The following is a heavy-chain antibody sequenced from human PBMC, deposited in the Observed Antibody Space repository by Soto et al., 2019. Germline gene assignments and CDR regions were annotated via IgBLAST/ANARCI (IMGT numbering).Heavy chain of an antibody. Sequence: SETLSLTCTVSGDSIRSYYWTWIRQPPGKGLELIGYIYYSGSTRYNPSLKSRVTISVDMSKNQFSLKLSSVIAADTAVYYCARAYGGFDNGLDVWGQGTAVTVSS. J-gene: IGHJ6*02. CDR2: IYYSGST. V-gene: IGHV4-59*01. CDR1: GDSIRSYY. D-gene: IGHD5-12*01. CDR3: ARAYGGFDNGLDV.